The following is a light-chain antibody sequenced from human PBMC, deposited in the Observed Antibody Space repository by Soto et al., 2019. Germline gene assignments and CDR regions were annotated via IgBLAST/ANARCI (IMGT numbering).Light chain of an antibody. CDR3: QQFHNSPSYT. CDR1: QTVNNNY. CDR2: DAS. Sequence: EIVLTQSPGTLSLSPGERATLSCRASQTVNNNYLAWYQQKPGQAPRLLLFDASTRATGIPDRFSGSGSGTDFTLTISDLQAEDVAVYYCQQFHNSPSYTFGQGTKLEIK. V-gene: IGKV3-20*01. J-gene: IGKJ2*01.